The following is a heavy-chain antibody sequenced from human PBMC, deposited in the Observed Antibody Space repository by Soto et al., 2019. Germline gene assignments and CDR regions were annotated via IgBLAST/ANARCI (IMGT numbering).Heavy chain of an antibody. J-gene: IGHJ4*02. V-gene: IGHV3-30-3*01. D-gene: IGHD3-10*02. CDR2: ISYAVCCL. CDR1: GFTFRSYP. Sequence: PWGFLRLSCAASGFTFRSYPMYWVRQAPGKGLEWVAVISYAVCCLKKKDSVKGRFTISRENSKNTLYLQMNSLGPEDTAVYYCATNKRVIQGNTMWGLAYWGQGTLVTVSS. CDR3: ATNKRVIQGNTMWGLAY.